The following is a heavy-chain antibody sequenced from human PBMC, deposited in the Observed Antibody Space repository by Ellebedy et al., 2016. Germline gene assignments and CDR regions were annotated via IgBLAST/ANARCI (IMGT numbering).Heavy chain of an antibody. CDR3: TRGTSGTPGIDL. V-gene: IGHV3-7*04. CDR2: IDQDETEK. J-gene: IGHJ5*02. D-gene: IGHD1-1*01. Sequence: GGSLRLSCVASGISLSSYWMNWVRQTPGKGLEWVATIDQDETEKGYVDSVKGRFTISRDNAKNSLYLQMNSLGAEDTAVYYCTRGTSGTPGIDLWGQGTLVTVSS. CDR1: GISLSSYW.